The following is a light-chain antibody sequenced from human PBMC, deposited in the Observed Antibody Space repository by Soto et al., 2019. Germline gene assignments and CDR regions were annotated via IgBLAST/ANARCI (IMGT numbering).Light chain of an antibody. CDR3: SAYTVSRTYV. CDR1: SSDVGAYNF. Sequence: QSVLTQPASVSGSPGQSITISCTGTSSDVGAYNFVSWHQQHPGKAPKLMIYNVYDRPSGLSYRFSGSKSGNTASLAISGLQGEYEADYYCSAYTVSRTYVFGTGSKLTVL. CDR2: NVY. J-gene: IGLJ1*01. V-gene: IGLV2-14*03.